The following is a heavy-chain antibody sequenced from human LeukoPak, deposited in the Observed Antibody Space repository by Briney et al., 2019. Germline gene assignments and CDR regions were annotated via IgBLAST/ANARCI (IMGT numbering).Heavy chain of an antibody. CDR3: ARDKSAGADTGSSFYY. J-gene: IGHJ4*02. CDR1: GFTFSSYA. D-gene: IGHD3-10*01. V-gene: IGHV3-7*03. Sequence: GGSLRLSCAASGFTFSSYAMHWVRQAPGKGLEWVASIKQDESEKYYVDSVKGRFTFSRDNAKNSLYLQMDSLRAEDTAVYYCARDKSAGADTGSSFYYWGQGALVTVSS. CDR2: IKQDESEK.